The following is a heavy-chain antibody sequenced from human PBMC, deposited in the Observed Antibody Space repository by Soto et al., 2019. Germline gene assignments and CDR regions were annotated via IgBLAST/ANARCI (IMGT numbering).Heavy chain of an antibody. CDR2: INPSGGST. J-gene: IGHJ4*02. CDR3: ARAGRDCSGGSCYSEGSYFDY. Sequence: AASVKVSCKASGYTFTSYYMHWVLQAPGQGLEWMGIINPSGGSTSYAQKFQGRVTMTRDTSTSTVYMELSSLRSEDTAVYYCARAGRDCSGGSCYSEGSYFDYWGQGTLVTVSS. D-gene: IGHD2-15*01. V-gene: IGHV1-46*01. CDR1: GYTFTSYY.